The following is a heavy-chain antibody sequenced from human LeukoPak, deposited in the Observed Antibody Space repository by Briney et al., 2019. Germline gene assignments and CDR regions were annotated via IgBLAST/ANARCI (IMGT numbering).Heavy chain of an antibody. J-gene: IGHJ4*02. Sequence: ASVKVSCKASGYKFTDDYMHWVRQAPGQGLEFMGWINPDSGFTNYAQKFKGRVTMTRDTSISTAYLEVRSLTSDDTAVYYCAPTAEAYTSWWKVWGQGSLVTVSS. CDR2: INPDSGFT. CDR1: GYKFTDDY. D-gene: IGHD3-16*01. V-gene: IGHV1-2*02. CDR3: APTAEAYTSWWKV.